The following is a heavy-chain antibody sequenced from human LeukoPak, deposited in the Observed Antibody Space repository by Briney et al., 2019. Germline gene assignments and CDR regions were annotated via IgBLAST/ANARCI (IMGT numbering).Heavy chain of an antibody. Sequence: PGGSLRLSCAASGFTFSSFAMHWVRQAPGKGLEYVSAITTSGGTTYYADSVKGRFTISRDNSKNTLYLQMVSLTTEDMAVYYCARGWNDDYWGQGTLVTLSS. J-gene: IGHJ4*02. CDR3: ARGWNDDY. V-gene: IGHV3-64*02. D-gene: IGHD1-1*01. CDR1: GFTFSSFA. CDR2: ITTSGGTT.